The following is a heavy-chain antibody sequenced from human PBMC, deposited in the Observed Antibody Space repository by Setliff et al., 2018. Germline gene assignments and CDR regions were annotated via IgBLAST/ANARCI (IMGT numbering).Heavy chain of an antibody. Sequence: PGGSLRLSCAASGFSFSSYAMSWVRQAPGKGLEWVSKIFGSGDNTYYADSVKGRFTISRDNSKNTLYLQMNSLRAEDTAVYYCARDLKFFGVGPLHIDYWGQGTLVTVSS. CDR1: GFSFSSYA. CDR2: IFGSGDNT. V-gene: IGHV3-23*01. CDR3: ARDLKFFGVGPLHIDY. J-gene: IGHJ4*02. D-gene: IGHD3-3*01.